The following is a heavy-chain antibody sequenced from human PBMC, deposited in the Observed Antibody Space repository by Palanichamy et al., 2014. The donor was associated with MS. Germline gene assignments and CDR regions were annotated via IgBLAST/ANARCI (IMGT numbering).Heavy chain of an antibody. D-gene: IGHD2-2*02. CDR2: FYYTGTT. CDR3: AKHIPAAIQGGAFDI. V-gene: IGHV4-39*01. Sequence: QLQLQGSGPGLVKPSETLSLICTVSGGSISSSSYYWGWIRQPLGKGLEWIGSFYYTGTTYSNPSLKSRVTISVHTSMRQFSLKLSSVTAADTAMYYCAKHIPAAIQGGAFDIWGQGTMVTVSS. J-gene: IGHJ3*02. CDR1: GGSISSSSYY.